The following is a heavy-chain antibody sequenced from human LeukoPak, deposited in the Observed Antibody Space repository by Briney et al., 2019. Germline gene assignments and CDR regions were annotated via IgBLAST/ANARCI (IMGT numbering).Heavy chain of an antibody. CDR3: ATRARLGYCSGGSCYSSFSLYYFDY. CDR2: VNHSGST. J-gene: IGHJ4*02. Sequence: SETLSLTCAVYGGSFSGYYWSWIRQPPGKGLEWIGDVNHSGSTNYNPSLKSRVTVSVDTSKNQFSLKLSSVTAADTAVYYCATRARLGYCSGGSCYSSFSLYYFDYWGQGTLVTVSS. V-gene: IGHV4-34*01. CDR1: GGSFSGYY. D-gene: IGHD2-15*01.